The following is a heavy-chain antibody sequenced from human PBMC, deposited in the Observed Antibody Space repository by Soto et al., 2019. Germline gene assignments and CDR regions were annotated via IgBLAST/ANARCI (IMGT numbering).Heavy chain of an antibody. Sequence: SETLSLTCTVSGGSISSYYWSWIRQPPGKGLEWIGYIYYSGSTNYNPSLKRRVTISVDTSKNQFSLKLSSVTAADTAVYYCARGHYYYYMDVWGKGTTVTVSS. CDR2: IYYSGST. V-gene: IGHV4-59*08. CDR3: ARGHYYYYMDV. J-gene: IGHJ6*03. CDR1: GGSISSYY.